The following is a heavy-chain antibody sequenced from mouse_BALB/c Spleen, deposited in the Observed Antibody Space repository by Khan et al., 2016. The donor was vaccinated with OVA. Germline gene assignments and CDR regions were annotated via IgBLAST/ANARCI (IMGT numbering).Heavy chain of an antibody. V-gene: IGHV1S81*02. CDR3: TRGGYGGFAY. Sequence: QVQLQQSGAELVKPGASVKLSCKASGYTFNSYYMYWVKQRPGQGLEWIGEINPSNGGTNFNEKFKSKATLTVDKSSSTAYIQLSSLTSEDSAVYYGTRGGYGGFAYWGQGTLVTVCA. D-gene: IGHD1-2*01. CDR2: INPSNGGT. CDR1: GYTFNSYY. J-gene: IGHJ3*01.